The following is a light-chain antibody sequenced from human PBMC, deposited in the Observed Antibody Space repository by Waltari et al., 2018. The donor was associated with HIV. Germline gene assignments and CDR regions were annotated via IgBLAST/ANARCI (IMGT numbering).Light chain of an antibody. Sequence: QSVLTQPPSASGTPGQRVTISCSGNSYNIGNNFVSWYQQVPGMAPKLLIYQNEPRPSGVPDRCSGSKSGTSASLAISGLRSEDEADYYCSACDDKLTALVFGGGTKLTDL. CDR2: QNE. V-gene: IGLV1-47*01. J-gene: IGLJ2*01. CDR3: SACDDKLTALV. CDR1: SYNIGNNF.